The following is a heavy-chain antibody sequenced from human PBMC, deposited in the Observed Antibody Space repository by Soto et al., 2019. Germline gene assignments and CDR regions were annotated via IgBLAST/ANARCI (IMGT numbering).Heavy chain of an antibody. D-gene: IGHD6-19*01. CDR2: ISSSSSYI. Sequence: GGSLRLSCAASGFTFSSYSMNWVRQAPGTGLEWVSSISSSSSYIYYADSVKGRFTISGDNAKNSLYLQMNMLRAEDTAVYYCARVLAVAGRSYYCYYYSMDVWGQGTTVTVS. CDR3: ARVLAVAGRSYYCYYYSMDV. J-gene: IGHJ6*02. CDR1: GFTFSSYS. V-gene: IGHV3-21*01.